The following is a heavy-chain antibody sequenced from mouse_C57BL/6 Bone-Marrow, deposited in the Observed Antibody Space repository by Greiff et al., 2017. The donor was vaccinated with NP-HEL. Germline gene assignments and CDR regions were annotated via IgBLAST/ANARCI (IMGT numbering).Heavy chain of an antibody. CDR1: GYSITSGYY. Sequence: EVKLEESGPGLVKPSPSLSLTCSVTGYSITSGYYWNWIRQFPGNKLEWMGYISYDGSNNYNPSLKNRISITRDTSKNQFFLKLNSVTTEDTATYYCAREGVLPSYYAMDYWGQGTSVTVSS. J-gene: IGHJ4*01. CDR2: ISYDGSN. V-gene: IGHV3-6*01. CDR3: AREGVLPSYYAMDY. D-gene: IGHD1-1*01.